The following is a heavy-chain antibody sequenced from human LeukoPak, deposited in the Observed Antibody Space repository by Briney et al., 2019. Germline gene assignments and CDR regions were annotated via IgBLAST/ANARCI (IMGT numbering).Heavy chain of an antibody. Sequence: ASVKVSCKASGYTFTSYGISWVRQAPGQELEWMGWISAYNGNTNYAQKLQGRVTMTTDTSTSTAYMELRSLRSDDTAVYYCAREYLMSGWYHLNYWGQGTLVTVSS. J-gene: IGHJ4*02. D-gene: IGHD6-19*01. V-gene: IGHV1-18*04. CDR2: ISAYNGNT. CDR3: AREYLMSGWYHLNY. CDR1: GYTFTSYG.